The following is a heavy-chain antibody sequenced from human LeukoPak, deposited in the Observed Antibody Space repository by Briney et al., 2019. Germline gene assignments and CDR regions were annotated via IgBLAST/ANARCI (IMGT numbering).Heavy chain of an antibody. V-gene: IGHV3-48*03. D-gene: IGHD3-3*01. J-gene: IGHJ3*02. CDR1: GFTFSSYE. CDR3: ARDFITIFGVVTGAFDI. CDR2: ISSSGSTI. Sequence: GGSLRLSCAASGFTFSSYEMNWVRQAPGKGLEWVSYISSSGSTIYYADSVKGRFTISRDNAKNSLYLQMNSLRAEDTAVYYCARDFITIFGVVTGAFDIWGQGTMVTVSS.